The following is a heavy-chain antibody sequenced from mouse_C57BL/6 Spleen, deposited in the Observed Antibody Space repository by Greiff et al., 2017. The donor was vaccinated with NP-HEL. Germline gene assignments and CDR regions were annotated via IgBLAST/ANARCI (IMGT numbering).Heavy chain of an antibody. Sequence: VHLVESGAELMKPGASVKLSCKATGYTFTGYWIEWVKQRPGHGLEWIGEILPGSGSTNYNEKFKGKATFTEDTSSNTSYMQLSSLTTEDSAIYYCARKFSLYYYGSKDYAMDYWGQGTSVTVSS. D-gene: IGHD1-1*01. CDR1: GYTFTGYW. CDR2: ILPGSGST. V-gene: IGHV1-9*01. CDR3: ARKFSLYYYGSKDYAMDY. J-gene: IGHJ4*01.